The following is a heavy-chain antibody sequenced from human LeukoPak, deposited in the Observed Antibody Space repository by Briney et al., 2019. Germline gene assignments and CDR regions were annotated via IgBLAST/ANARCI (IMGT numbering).Heavy chain of an antibody. D-gene: IGHD1-26*01. Sequence: SETLSLTCTVSGGSISSYYWSWIRQPPGRGLEWMGEIYYSGSTNYNPSLKSRVTISVDTSKNQFSLKLSSVTAADTAVYYCARAYSGSYYVGYYYYYMDVWGKGTTVTVSS. CDR2: IYYSGST. CDR3: ARAYSGSYYVGYYYYYMDV. V-gene: IGHV4-59*08. J-gene: IGHJ6*03. CDR1: GGSISSYY.